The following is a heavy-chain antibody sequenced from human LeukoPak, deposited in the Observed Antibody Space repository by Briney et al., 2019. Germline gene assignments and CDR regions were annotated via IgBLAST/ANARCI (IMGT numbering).Heavy chain of an antibody. J-gene: IGHJ4*02. D-gene: IGHD1-26*01. CDR2: IYHSGST. CDR1: GGSISSGGYY. V-gene: IGHV4-30-2*01. CDR3: ARVGLSWRGATMFDY. Sequence: SETLSLTCTVSGGSISSGGYYWSWIRQPPGKGLEWIGYIYHSGSTYYNPSLKSRVTISVDRSKNQFSLKLSSVTAADTAVYYCARVGLSWRGATMFDYWGQGTLVTVSS.